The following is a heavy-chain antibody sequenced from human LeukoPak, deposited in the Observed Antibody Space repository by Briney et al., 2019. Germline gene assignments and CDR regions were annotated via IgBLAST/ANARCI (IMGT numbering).Heavy chain of an antibody. CDR1: GGSISSSNYF. D-gene: IGHD3-3*01. Sequence: SETLSLTCTVSGGSISSSNYFWGWVRQPPGKGLEWIGSIYSSGSTYYNPSLKSRVTISVDTSNNQFSLKLSSVTAADTAVYYCARETWSRSYYYMDVWGKGTTVTVSS. CDR2: IYSSGST. V-gene: IGHV4-39*02. CDR3: ARETWSRSYYYMDV. J-gene: IGHJ6*03.